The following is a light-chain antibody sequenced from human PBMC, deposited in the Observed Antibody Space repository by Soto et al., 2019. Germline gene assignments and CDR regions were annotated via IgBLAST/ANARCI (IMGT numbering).Light chain of an antibody. Sequence: QSVLTQPPSASGTPGQRVTISCSGSSSNIGSNTVTWYQQLPGTAPILLIYSNNLRPSGVPDRFSGSRSGTSASLAISGLQSEDEAVYYCATWDDSLNGYVFGSGTKLTVL. CDR1: SSNIGSNT. CDR3: ATWDDSLNGYV. CDR2: SNN. J-gene: IGLJ1*01. V-gene: IGLV1-44*01.